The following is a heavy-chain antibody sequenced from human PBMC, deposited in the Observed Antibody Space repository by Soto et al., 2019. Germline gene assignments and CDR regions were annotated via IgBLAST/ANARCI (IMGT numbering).Heavy chain of an antibody. J-gene: IGHJ5*02. Sequence: QVQLVQSGAEVKKSGSSVKVSCKASGGTFSSYAFNWVRQAPGQGLEWMGGIIPMFRTANYAQKFQGRVTITADESRRTAYMELSSLRYEDTAVYYCATDGSSSGGVGWFDPWGQGTLVTVSS. D-gene: IGHD6-6*01. CDR1: GGTFSSYA. CDR2: IIPMFRTA. V-gene: IGHV1-69*01. CDR3: ATDGSSSGGVGWFDP.